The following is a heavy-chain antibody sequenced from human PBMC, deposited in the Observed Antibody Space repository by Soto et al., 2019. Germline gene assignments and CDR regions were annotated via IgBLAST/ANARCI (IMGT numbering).Heavy chain of an antibody. CDR3: ARVRYDRSGFDH. J-gene: IGHJ4*02. CDR2: ISHSGIT. Sequence: QVQLQESGPGLVRPSGALSVTCAVSGDSISRSHWWSWVRQSPGKGLEWIREISHSGITNYNPSFKSRVTISGDKSKNQLSLKLTSVTAADTAVYYCARVRYDRSGFDHWGQGTLVSVSS. D-gene: IGHD3-22*01. V-gene: IGHV4-4*02. CDR1: GDSISRSHW.